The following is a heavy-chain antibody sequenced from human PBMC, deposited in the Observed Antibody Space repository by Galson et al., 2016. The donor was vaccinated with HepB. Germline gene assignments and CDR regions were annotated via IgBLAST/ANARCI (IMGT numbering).Heavy chain of an antibody. D-gene: IGHD2-2*01. J-gene: IGHJ4*02. CDR3: AGVPSGKRLDY. CDR1: GFIFSSYA. V-gene: IGHV3-23*01. Sequence: SLRLSCAASGFIFSSYAMTWVRQAPGKGPEWVSTFGDGGDIYYADSAKGRYTISRDNSRNTLYLQMNSLRADDTAVYYCAGVPSGKRLDYWGQGTRVTVSS. CDR2: FGDGGDI.